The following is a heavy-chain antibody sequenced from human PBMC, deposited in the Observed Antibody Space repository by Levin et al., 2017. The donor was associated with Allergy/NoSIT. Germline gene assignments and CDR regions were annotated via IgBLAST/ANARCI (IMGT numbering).Heavy chain of an antibody. D-gene: IGHD3-10*01. J-gene: IGHJ4*02. CDR2: ISGSGGST. V-gene: IGHV3-23*01. CDR3: ANSRFGEFYFDY. CDR1: GFTFSSYA. Sequence: PGGSLRLSCAASGFTFSSYAMSWVRQAPGKGLEWVSAISGSGGSTYYADSVKGRFTISRDNSKNTLYLQMNSLRAEDTAVYYCANSRFGEFYFDYWGQGTLVTVSS.